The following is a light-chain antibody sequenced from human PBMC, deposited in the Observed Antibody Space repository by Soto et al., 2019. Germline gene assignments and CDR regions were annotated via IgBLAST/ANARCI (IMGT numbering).Light chain of an antibody. CDR1: SSDVGNYVY. CDR2: EVN. CDR3: SSYAGAKNFYV. J-gene: IGLJ1*01. Sequence: QSALTQPPSASGSPGQSVTISCTGTSSDVGNYVYVSWYQQRPGKAPRLMIYEVNKRPSGVPDRFSGSKSGNTASLTVSGLQAEDEADYYCSSYAGAKNFYVFGTGTKLTVL. V-gene: IGLV2-8*01.